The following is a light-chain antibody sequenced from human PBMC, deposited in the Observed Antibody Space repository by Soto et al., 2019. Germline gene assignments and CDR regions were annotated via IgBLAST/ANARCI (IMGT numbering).Light chain of an antibody. CDR2: AAS. V-gene: IGKV1-5*01. CDR3: QQLNTYPIT. J-gene: IGKJ5*01. CDR1: QIINNW. Sequence: DIQMTQSPSTLSASVGDIVTITFRASQIINNWLAWYQQKPGKAPKLLIYAASTLESGVPSRFSGSGSGTDFTLTISSLQPEDFATYYCQQLNTYPITFGQGTRLEIK.